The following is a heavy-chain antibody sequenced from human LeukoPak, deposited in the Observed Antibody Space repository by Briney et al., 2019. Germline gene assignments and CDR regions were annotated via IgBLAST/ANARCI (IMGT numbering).Heavy chain of an antibody. CDR2: ISYDGSNK. D-gene: IGHD6-13*01. CDR3: AKVSGYSSSWTDYYYYGMDV. J-gene: IGHJ6*02. CDR1: GFTFSSYG. V-gene: IGHV3-30*18. Sequence: PGGSLRLSCAASGFTFSSYGMHWVRQAPGKGLEWVAVISYDGSNKYYADSVKGRFTISRVNSKNTLYLQMNSLRAEDTAVYYCAKVSGYSSSWTDYYYYGMDVWGQGTTVTVSS.